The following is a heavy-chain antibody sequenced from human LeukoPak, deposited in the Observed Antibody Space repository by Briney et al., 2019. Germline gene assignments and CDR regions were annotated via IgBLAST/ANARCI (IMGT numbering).Heavy chain of an antibody. CDR1: GFTVSSNY. Sequence: PGGSLRLSCAASGFTVSSNYMSWVRQAPGKGLEWVSLIYGGGSTDYADSVKGRFTISRDTSKNTLYLQMNSLRAEDTAVYYCARGFNDDFFWGSYPSPFDYWGQGTLVTVSS. CDR3: ARGFNDDFFWGSYPSPFDY. CDR2: IYGGGST. J-gene: IGHJ4*02. D-gene: IGHD3-16*02. V-gene: IGHV3-53*01.